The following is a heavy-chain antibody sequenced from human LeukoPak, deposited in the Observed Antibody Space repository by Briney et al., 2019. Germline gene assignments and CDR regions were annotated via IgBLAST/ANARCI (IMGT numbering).Heavy chain of an antibody. V-gene: IGHV4-59*01. Sequence: SETLSLTCTISGGSISSYYWSWIRQPAGKGLEWIGYIYYSGSTNYNPSLKSRVTISVDTSKNQFSLKLSSVTAADTAVYYCARDMWEGLNGYFQHWGQGTLVTVSS. CDR2: IYYSGST. CDR1: GGSISSYY. D-gene: IGHD1-26*01. J-gene: IGHJ1*01. CDR3: ARDMWEGLNGYFQH.